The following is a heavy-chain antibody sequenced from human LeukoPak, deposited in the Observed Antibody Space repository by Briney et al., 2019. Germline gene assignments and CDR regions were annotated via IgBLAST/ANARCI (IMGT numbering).Heavy chain of an antibody. J-gene: IGHJ4*02. CDR3: ARKDTAMDAVDY. Sequence: GESLKISCKGFGYSFRDYWIGWVRQMPGKDLEWMGIIFPGESHINYSPTFEGRVTISADESINTAYLQWSSLTASDTAMYYCARKDTAMDAVDYWGQGTLVTVSS. CDR1: GYSFRDYW. V-gene: IGHV5-51*01. CDR2: IFPGESHI. D-gene: IGHD5-18*01.